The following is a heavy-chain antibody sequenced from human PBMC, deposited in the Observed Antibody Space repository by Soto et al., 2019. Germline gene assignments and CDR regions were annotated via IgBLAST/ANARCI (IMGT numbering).Heavy chain of an antibody. J-gene: IGHJ4*02. Sequence: GSGPTLVNPTQTLTLTCTFSGFSLRTGGVGVGWFRQPPGKALEWLAVIYWDDDKRYSPSLKTRLTITKDTSRNQVVLTMTNMDPVDTGTYYCAHSPFFGDKLDYWGQGTLVTVSS. CDR3: AHSPFFGDKLDY. CDR1: GFSLRTGGVG. CDR2: IYWDDDK. D-gene: IGHD2-21*01. V-gene: IGHV2-5*02.